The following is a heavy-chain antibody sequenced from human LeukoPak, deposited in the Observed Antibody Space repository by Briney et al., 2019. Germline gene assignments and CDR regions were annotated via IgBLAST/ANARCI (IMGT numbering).Heavy chain of an antibody. CDR3: ARDPPPYYYDSSGPPGDY. J-gene: IGHJ4*02. D-gene: IGHD3-22*01. V-gene: IGHV1-69*06. CDR1: GGTFSSYA. Sequence: SVKVSCKASGGTFSSYAISWVRQAPGQGLEWMGGIIPIFGTANYAQKFQGRVTITADKSTSTAYMELSSLRSEDTAVYYCARDPPPYYYDSSGPPGDYWGQGTLVTVSS. CDR2: IIPIFGTA.